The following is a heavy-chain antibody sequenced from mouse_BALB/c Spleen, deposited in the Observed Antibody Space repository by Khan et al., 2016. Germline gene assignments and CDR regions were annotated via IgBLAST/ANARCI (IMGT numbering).Heavy chain of an antibody. CDR3: ARRQDYGGLRFDY. J-gene: IGHJ2*02. Sequence: QVRLQQSGAELMKPGASVKISCKATDYTFSSYWIDWVKQRPGHGLEWIGEILPGSGGTNYNEKFKGKATFTADTSSNTAYMQLSSLTSEDAAVYYCARRQDYGGLRFDYWGQGTSLTVSS. V-gene: IGHV1-9*01. D-gene: IGHD2-4*01. CDR2: ILPGSGGT. CDR1: DYTFSSYW.